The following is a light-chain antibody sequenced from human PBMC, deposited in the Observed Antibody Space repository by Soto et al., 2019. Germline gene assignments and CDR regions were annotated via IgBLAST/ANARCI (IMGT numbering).Light chain of an antibody. V-gene: IGKV3-11*01. J-gene: IGKJ1*01. CDR1: QSVSSY. CDR3: QQRSNWPPWT. CDR2: DAS. Sequence: ENVVTLSAATLSLSPGERATLSCRASQSVSSYLAWYQQKPGQAPRLLIYDASNRANGIPARFTGSGSGTDFTLTISSLEPEDFAVYYCQQRSNWPPWTFGQRTKVDI.